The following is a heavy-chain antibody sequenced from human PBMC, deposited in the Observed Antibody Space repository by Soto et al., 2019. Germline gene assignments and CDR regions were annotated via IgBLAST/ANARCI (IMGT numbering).Heavy chain of an antibody. V-gene: IGHV3-30*04. CDR1: GFTFSSYA. J-gene: IGHJ4*02. Sequence: GGSLRLSCAASGFTFSSYAMHWVRQAPGKGLEWVAVISYDGSNKYYADSVKGRFTISRDNSKNTLYLQMNSLRAEDTAVYYCAREGWIQLWLPHYWGQGTLVTVSS. CDR2: ISYDGSNK. CDR3: AREGWIQLWLPHY. D-gene: IGHD5-18*01.